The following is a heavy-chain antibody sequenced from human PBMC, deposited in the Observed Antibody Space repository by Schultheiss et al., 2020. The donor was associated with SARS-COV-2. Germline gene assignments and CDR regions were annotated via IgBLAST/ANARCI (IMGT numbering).Heavy chain of an antibody. V-gene: IGHV3-33*01. CDR3: ARGGALEPFDY. Sequence: GESLKISCAASGFTFSSYGMHWVRQAPGKGLEWVAVIWYDGSNKYYADSVKGRFTISRDNSKNTLYLQMNSLRAEDTAVYYCARGGALEPFDYWGQGTLVTFSS. CDR2: IWYDGSNK. CDR1: GFTFSSYG. J-gene: IGHJ4*02. D-gene: IGHD1-1*01.